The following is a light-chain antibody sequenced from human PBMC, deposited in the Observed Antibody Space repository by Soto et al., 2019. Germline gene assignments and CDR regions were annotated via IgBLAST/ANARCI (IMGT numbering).Light chain of an antibody. Sequence: QSALSQPRSVSGSPGQSVAISCTGTSSDVGGSKYVSWYQQHPGKAPKLMIYDVSKRPSGVPDRFSGSKSGNTASLTISGLKAEDEADYYCCSYAGSYTLVFGAGTKVTVL. CDR3: CSYAGSYTLV. J-gene: IGLJ3*02. CDR2: DVS. CDR1: SSDVGGSKY. V-gene: IGLV2-11*01.